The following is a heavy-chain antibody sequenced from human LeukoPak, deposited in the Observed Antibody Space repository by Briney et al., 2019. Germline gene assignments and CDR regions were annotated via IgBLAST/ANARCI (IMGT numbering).Heavy chain of an antibody. J-gene: IGHJ4*02. Sequence: PGGSLRLSCAASGFTFSNAWMSWVRQAPGKGLEWVAVIWYDGSNKYYTDSVKGRFTISRDNSKNTLYLQMNSLRAEDTAVYYCARDPYYGSGPRGQGTLVTVSS. D-gene: IGHD3-10*01. CDR3: ARDPYYGSGP. V-gene: IGHV3-33*08. CDR2: IWYDGSNK. CDR1: GFTFSNAW.